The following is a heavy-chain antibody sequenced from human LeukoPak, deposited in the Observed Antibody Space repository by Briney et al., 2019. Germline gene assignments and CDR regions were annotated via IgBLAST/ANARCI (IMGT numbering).Heavy chain of an antibody. Sequence: GGSLRLSCAASGFTFISYGMHWVRQAPGKGLEWVAVISYDGSNKYYADSVKGRFTISRDNSKNTLYLQMNSLRAEDTAVYYCARVGLRSSGALDYWGQGTLVTVSS. J-gene: IGHJ4*02. D-gene: IGHD6-13*01. V-gene: IGHV3-30*03. CDR2: ISYDGSNK. CDR1: GFTFISYG. CDR3: ARVGLRSSGALDY.